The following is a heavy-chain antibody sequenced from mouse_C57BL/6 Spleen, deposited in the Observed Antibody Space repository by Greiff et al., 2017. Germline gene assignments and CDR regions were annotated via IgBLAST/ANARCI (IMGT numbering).Heavy chain of an antibody. V-gene: IGHV1-82*01. D-gene: IGHD2-3*01. CDR1: GYAFSSSW. J-gene: IGHJ1*03. CDR3: ARIYDVV. CDR2: IYPGDGDT. Sequence: QVQLQQSGPELVKPGASVKISCKASGYAFSSSWMNWVKQRPGKGLEWIGRIYPGDGDTNYNGKFKGKATLTADKSSSTAYMQLSSLTSEDSAVYFCARIYDVVWGTGTTVTVSS.